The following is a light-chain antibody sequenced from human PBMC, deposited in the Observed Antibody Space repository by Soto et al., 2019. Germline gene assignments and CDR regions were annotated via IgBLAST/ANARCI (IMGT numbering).Light chain of an antibody. CDR1: SSDVGGYNY. Sequence: QSVLAQPASVSGSPGQSITISCTGTSSDVGGYNYVSWYQQHPGKAPKLIIYEVSQRPSGVPDRFSGSKSGNTASLTVSGPQTEDEADYYCSAYAGSNNFVFGSGTKVTVL. V-gene: IGLV2-8*01. J-gene: IGLJ1*01. CDR3: SAYAGSNNFV. CDR2: EVS.